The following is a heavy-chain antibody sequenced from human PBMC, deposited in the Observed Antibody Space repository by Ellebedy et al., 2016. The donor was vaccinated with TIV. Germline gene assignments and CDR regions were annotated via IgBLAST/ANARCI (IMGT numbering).Heavy chain of an antibody. CDR3: ARCIAANDAFDI. D-gene: IGHD6-25*01. Sequence: SETLSLXCTVSGGSISSGGYYWSWIRQHPGKGLEWIGYIYYSGSTNYNPSLKSRVTISVDKSKNQFSLKLSSVTAADTAVYYCARCIAANDAFDIWGQGTMVTVSS. CDR2: IYYSGST. V-gene: IGHV4-31*03. J-gene: IGHJ3*02. CDR1: GGSISSGGYY.